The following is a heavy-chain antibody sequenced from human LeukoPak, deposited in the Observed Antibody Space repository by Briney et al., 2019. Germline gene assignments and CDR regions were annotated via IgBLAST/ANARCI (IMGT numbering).Heavy chain of an antibody. J-gene: IGHJ4*02. CDR1: GYTFTGYY. CDR3: ATNTDYYDSSGYYGHDY. V-gene: IGHV1-2*02. CDR2: INPNSGGT. D-gene: IGHD3-22*01. Sequence: ASVKVSCKASGYTFTGYYMHWVRQAPGQGLEWMGWINPNSGGTNYAQKFQGRVTMTRDTSISTAYMELSRLRSDDTAVYYCATNTDYYDSSGYYGHDYWGQGTLVTVSS.